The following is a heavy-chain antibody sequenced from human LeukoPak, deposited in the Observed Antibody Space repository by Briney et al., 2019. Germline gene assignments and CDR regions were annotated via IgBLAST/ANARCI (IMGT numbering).Heavy chain of an antibody. V-gene: IGHV4-59*08. CDR3: ARPRGRTDWFDP. D-gene: IGHD1/OR15-1a*01. Sequence: PSETLSLTCTVSGGSISSYYWSWIRQPPGKGLEWIGYIYYSGSTDYNPSLKSRVTISVDTSKNQISLKLSSVTAADTAVYYCARPRGRTDWFDPWGQGTLVTVSS. CDR2: IYYSGST. CDR1: GGSISSYY. J-gene: IGHJ5*02.